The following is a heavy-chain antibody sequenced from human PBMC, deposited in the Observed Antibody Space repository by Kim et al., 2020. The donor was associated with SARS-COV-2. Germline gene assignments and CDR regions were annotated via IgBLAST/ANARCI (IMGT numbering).Heavy chain of an antibody. J-gene: IGHJ4*02. D-gene: IGHD5-12*01. CDR3: ARSTEMATLFDY. CDR1: GGSISSSSYY. CDR2: IYYSGST. Sequence: SETLSLTCTVSGGSISSSSYYWGWIRQPPGKGLEWIGSIYYSGSTYYNPSLKSRVTISVDTSKNQFSLKLSSVTAADTAVYYCARSTEMATLFDYWGQGTLVTVSS. V-gene: IGHV4-39*01.